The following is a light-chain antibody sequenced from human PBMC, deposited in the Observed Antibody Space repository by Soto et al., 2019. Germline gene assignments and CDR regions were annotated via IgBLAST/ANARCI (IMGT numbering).Light chain of an antibody. J-gene: IGLJ1*01. CDR3: GADHGSGSNFVYV. Sequence: QSVLTQPPSASASLGASVTLTCTLSSGYSNYEVDWYQQRPGKGPRFVMRVGTGGIVGSKGDGIPGRFSVLGSGLNRFLTINNTQEEDESDYHCGADHGSGSNFVYVFGTGTKVTLL. CDR2: VGTGGIVG. CDR1: SGYSNYE. V-gene: IGLV9-49*01.